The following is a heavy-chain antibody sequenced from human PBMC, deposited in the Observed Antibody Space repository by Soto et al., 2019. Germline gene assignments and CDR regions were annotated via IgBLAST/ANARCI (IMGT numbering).Heavy chain of an antibody. CDR2: IYHSGST. V-gene: IGHV4-4*02. D-gene: IGHD1-26*01. J-gene: IGHJ3*02. CDR1: SGSIISSNW. Sequence: SETLSLTCAVSSGSIISSNWWSWVRQPPGKGLEWIGEIYHSGSTNYNPSLKSRVTISVDKSKNQFSLKLSSVTAADTAVYYCARCPREGAFDIWGQGTMVTVSS. CDR3: ARCPREGAFDI.